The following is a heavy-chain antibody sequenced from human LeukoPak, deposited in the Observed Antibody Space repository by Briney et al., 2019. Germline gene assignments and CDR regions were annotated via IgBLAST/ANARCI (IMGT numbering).Heavy chain of an antibody. CDR1: GYTFSTYA. D-gene: IGHD3-3*01. J-gene: IGHJ4*02. CDR2: LSGSGTTT. Sequence: GGSLRLSCADSGYTFSTYAMNWVRQAPGKGLEWVATLSGSGTTTFYADSVKGRFTISRDNAKNSLYLQMNSLRAEDTAVYYCAKDPFGVLITYFDYWGQGTLVTVSS. V-gene: IGHV3-23*01. CDR3: AKDPFGVLITYFDY.